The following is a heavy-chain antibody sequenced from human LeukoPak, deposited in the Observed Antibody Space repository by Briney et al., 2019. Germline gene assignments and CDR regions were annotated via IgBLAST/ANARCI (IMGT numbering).Heavy chain of an antibody. Sequence: PSETLSLTCTVSGGSISSYYWSWIRQPPGKGLEWIGEINHSGSTNYNPSLKSRVTISVDTSKNQFSLKLSSVTAADTAVYYCARSFHSSSWYYFDYWGQGTLVTVSS. V-gene: IGHV4-34*01. D-gene: IGHD6-13*01. J-gene: IGHJ4*02. CDR2: INHSGST. CDR1: GGSISSYY. CDR3: ARSFHSSSWYYFDY.